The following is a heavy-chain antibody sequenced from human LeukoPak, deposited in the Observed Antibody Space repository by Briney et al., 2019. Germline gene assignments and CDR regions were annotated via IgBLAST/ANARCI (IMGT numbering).Heavy chain of an antibody. Sequence: PGGSLRLSCAASGFTSSSYSMNWVRQAPGKGLEWVSYISSSSSTIYYADSVKGRFTISRDNAKNSLYLQMNSLRAEDTAVYYCAKAEKRAIYGSGSYPYWGQGTLVTVSS. D-gene: IGHD3-10*01. CDR2: ISSSSSTI. V-gene: IGHV3-48*01. CDR3: AKAEKRAIYGSGSYPY. CDR1: GFTSSSYS. J-gene: IGHJ4*02.